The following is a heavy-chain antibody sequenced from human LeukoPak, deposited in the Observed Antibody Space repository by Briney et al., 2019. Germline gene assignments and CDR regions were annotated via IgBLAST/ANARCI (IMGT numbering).Heavy chain of an antibody. Sequence: PGGSLRLSCAASGFTFTDYWMTWVRQAPGKGLECVANIKYDGSDIYYVDSVKVRFAISRDNAKNSLYLQMNSLRAEDTAVYYCATYWRYFDWILSNIWGQGTMVTVSS. D-gene: IGHD3-9*01. CDR2: IKYDGSDI. J-gene: IGHJ3*02. V-gene: IGHV3-7*05. CDR1: GFTFTDYW. CDR3: ATYWRYFDWILSNI.